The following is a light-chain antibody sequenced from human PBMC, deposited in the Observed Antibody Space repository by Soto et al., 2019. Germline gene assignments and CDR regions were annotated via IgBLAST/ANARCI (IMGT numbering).Light chain of an antibody. CDR3: QQYYNTPYT. CDR1: QSVLYRSSNKSY. J-gene: IGKJ2*01. V-gene: IGKV4-1*01. CDR2: WAY. Sequence: DIVMTQSPDFLAVSLGERATITCKSSQSVLYRSSNKSYLAWYQQRPGQPPRLLLYWAYTRESGVPDRFVVSGSETYFTLTISSLQAREESIYHCQQYYNTPYTFGQGTTLEIK.